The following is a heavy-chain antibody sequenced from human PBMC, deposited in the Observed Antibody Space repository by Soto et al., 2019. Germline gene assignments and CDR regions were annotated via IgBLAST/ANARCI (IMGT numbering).Heavy chain of an antibody. J-gene: IGHJ4*02. Sequence: GGSLRLSCAASGFTFSSYAMSWVRQAPGKGLEWVSAISGSGGSTYYADSVKGRFTISRDNSKNTLYLQMNSLRAEDTAVYYCAKDSSAGYCSGGSCYYFDYWGQGTLVTVS. CDR1: GFTFSSYA. V-gene: IGHV3-23*01. CDR2: ISGSGGST. D-gene: IGHD2-15*01. CDR3: AKDSSAGYCSGGSCYYFDY.